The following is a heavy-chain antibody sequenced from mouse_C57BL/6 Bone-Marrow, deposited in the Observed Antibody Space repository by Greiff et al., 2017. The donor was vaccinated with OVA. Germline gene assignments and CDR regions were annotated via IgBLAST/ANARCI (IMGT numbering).Heavy chain of an antibody. CDR2: INPSNGGT. J-gene: IGHJ2*01. D-gene: IGHD4-1*01. CDR3: ARLRTGTGGFDY. CDR1: GYTFTSYW. V-gene: IGHV1-53*01. Sequence: QVQLQQPGTDLVKPGASVKLSCKASGYTFTSYWMHWVKQRPGQGLEWIGNINPSNGGTNYNEKFKSKATLTVDKSSSTAYMQLSSLTSEDSAVYYCARLRTGTGGFDYWGQGTTLTVSS.